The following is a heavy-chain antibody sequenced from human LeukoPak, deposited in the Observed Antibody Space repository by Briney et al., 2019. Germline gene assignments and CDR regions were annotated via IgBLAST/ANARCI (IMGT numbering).Heavy chain of an antibody. CDR1: GGSFSGYY. CDR3: ARELEYFDY. CDR2: INHSGST. D-gene: IGHD1-1*01. J-gene: IGHJ4*02. Sequence: SETLSLTCAVYGGSFSGYYWSWIRQPPGKGLEWIGEINHSGSTNYNPSLKSRVTISVDTSKSQFSLKLSSVTAADTAVYYCARELEYFDYWGQGTLVTVSS. V-gene: IGHV4-34*01.